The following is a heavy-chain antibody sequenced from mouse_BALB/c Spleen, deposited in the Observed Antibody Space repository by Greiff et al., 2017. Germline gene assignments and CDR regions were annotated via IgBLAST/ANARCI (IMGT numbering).Heavy chain of an antibody. CDR3: ARQGRYDVEDAMDY. V-gene: IGHV5-17*02. CDR1: GFTFSSFG. Sequence: EVKLVESGGGLVQPGGSRKLSCAASGFTFSSFGMHWVRQAPEKGLEWVAYISSGSSTIYYADTVKGRFTISRDNPKNTLFLQMTSLRSEDTALYYCARQGRYDVEDAMDYWGQGTSVTVSS. CDR2: ISSGSSTI. D-gene: IGHD2-14*01. J-gene: IGHJ4*01.